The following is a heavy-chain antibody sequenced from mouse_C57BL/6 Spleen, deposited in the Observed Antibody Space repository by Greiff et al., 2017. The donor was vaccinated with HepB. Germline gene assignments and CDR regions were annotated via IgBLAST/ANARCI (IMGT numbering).Heavy chain of an antibody. CDR1: GYTFTDYN. J-gene: IGHJ2*01. Sequence: EVQLQQSGPELVKPGASVKIPCKASGYTFTDYNMDWVKQSHGKSLEWIGDINPNNGGTIYNQKFKGKATLTVDKSSSTAYMELRSLTSEDTAVYYCARIYDGYPYYFDYWGQGTTLTDSS. CDR2: INPNNGGT. D-gene: IGHD2-3*01. V-gene: IGHV1-18*01. CDR3: ARIYDGYPYYFDY.